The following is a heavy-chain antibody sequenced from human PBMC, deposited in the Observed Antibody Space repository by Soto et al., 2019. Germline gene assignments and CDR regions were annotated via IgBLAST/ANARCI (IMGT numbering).Heavy chain of an antibody. D-gene: IGHD6-19*01. J-gene: IGHJ6*02. CDR1: GFTFSSYA. CDR2: ISGSGGST. V-gene: IGHV3-23*01. CDR3: AKGYSSGWYYYYGMDV. Sequence: GGSLRLSCAASGFTFSSYAMSWVRQAPGKGLEWVSAISGSGGSTYYADSVKGRFTISRDNSKNTLYLQMNSLRAEDTAVYCCAKGYSSGWYYYYGMDVWGQGTTVTVSS.